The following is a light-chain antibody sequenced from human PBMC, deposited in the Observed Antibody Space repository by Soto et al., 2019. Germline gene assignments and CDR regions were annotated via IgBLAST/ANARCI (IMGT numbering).Light chain of an antibody. V-gene: IGKV1-17*01. CDR3: LQHHGSPLT. J-gene: IGKJ4*01. Sequence: DIQMTQSPSSLSASVGDRVTITCRASQAIRNELSWYQQKPGKAPKRLIYAASTFQSGVPSRFSGSGFGTEFTLTISSLQPEDFATYYCLQHHGSPLTLGGGTKVEI. CDR2: AAS. CDR1: QAIRNE.